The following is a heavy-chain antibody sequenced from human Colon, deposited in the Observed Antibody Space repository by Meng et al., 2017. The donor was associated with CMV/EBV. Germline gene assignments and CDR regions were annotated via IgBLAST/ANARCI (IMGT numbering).Heavy chain of an antibody. V-gene: IGHV3-30-3*01. D-gene: IGHD2/OR15-2a*01. Sequence: GESLKISCAASGFTFSSYAMHWVRQAPGKGLEWVAVISYDGSNKYYADSVKGRFTISRDHSKNTLYLQMNSLRAEDTAVYYCARDRSLRTTHAFDIWGQGTMVTVSS. CDR1: GFTFSSYA. J-gene: IGHJ3*02. CDR3: ARDRSLRTTHAFDI. CDR2: ISYDGSNK.